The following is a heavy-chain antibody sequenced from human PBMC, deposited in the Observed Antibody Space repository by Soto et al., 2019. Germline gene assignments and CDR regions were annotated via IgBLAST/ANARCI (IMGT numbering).Heavy chain of an antibody. CDR3: ARLAVTTGYYYMDV. J-gene: IGHJ6*03. V-gene: IGHV4-59*08. CDR2: IYYSGST. D-gene: IGHD4-17*01. CDR1: GGSISSYY. Sequence: SETLSLTCTVSGGSISSYYWSWIRQPPGKGLEWIGYIYYSGSTNYNPSLKSRVTISVDTSKNQFSLKLSSVTAADTAVYYCARLAVTTGYYYMDVWGKGTTVTVSS.